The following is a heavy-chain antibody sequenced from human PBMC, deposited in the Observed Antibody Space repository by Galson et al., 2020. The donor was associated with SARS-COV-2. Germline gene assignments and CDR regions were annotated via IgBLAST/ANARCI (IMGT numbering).Heavy chain of an antibody. CDR2: ISSITSDM. CDR1: GFIFSSYT. D-gene: IGHD3-22*01. J-gene: IGHJ4*02. V-gene: IGHV3-21*01. Sequence: GESLKISCAASGFIFSSYTMNWVRQAPGKGLEWVSCISSITSDMYYADSVKGRFTISRDNAKNSLYLQMNSLRAEDTAVYYCAKYYYDSSGHYYGLGYWGQGTLVTVSS. CDR3: AKYYYDSSGHYYGLGY.